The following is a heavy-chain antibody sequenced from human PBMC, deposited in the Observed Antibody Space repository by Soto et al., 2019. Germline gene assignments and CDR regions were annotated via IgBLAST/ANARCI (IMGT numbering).Heavy chain of an antibody. D-gene: IGHD3-10*01. V-gene: IGHV1-69*06. J-gene: IGHJ3*02. CDR2: TIPVFNTA. CDR3: ARVVYGSGNYYTGPSAFDI. CDR1: GGTLSDHG. Sequence: QVQLEQSGAEVKKPGSSVKVSCKASGGTLSDHGVAWLRQAPGQGLEWMGGTIPVFNTAKYEQKFKGRVTVTADKFTNIAYMELSSLRSEYTAFYFCARVVYGSGNYYTGPSAFDIWGQGTMVIVSS.